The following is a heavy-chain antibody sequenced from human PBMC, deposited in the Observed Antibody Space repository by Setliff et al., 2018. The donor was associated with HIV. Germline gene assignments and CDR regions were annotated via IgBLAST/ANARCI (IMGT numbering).Heavy chain of an antibody. CDR1: GFTLREVS. CDR3: ARSPLSIVGATGYYYYMDV. Sequence: ASVKVSCKVSGFTLREVSMHWVRQAPGQGLEWMGIINPSDGSRRYAQKFQGRVTMTEDTSTNTAYMELRSLRFDDTAVYYCARSPLSIVGATGYYYYMDVWGKGTTVTVSS. CDR2: INPSDGSR. V-gene: IGHV1-46*01. D-gene: IGHD1-26*01. J-gene: IGHJ6*03.